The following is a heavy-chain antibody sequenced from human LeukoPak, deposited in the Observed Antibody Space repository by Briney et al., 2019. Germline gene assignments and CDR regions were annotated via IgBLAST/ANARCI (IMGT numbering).Heavy chain of an antibody. CDR2: ISYDGSNK. Sequence: PGGSLRLSCAASGFTFSSYAMHWVRQAPGKGLEWAAVISYDGSNKYYADSVKGRFTISRDNSKNTLYLQMNSLRAEDTAVYYCAREVASSWYRYGMDVWGQGTTVTVSS. D-gene: IGHD6-13*01. V-gene: IGHV3-30-3*01. CDR1: GFTFSSYA. CDR3: AREVASSWYRYGMDV. J-gene: IGHJ6*02.